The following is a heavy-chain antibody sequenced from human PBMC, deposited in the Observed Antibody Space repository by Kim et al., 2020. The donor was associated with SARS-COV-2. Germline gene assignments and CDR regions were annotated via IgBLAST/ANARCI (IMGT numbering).Heavy chain of an antibody. V-gene: IGHV4-39*07. CDR2: IYYSGST. CDR3: ARGWLQFNWFDP. D-gene: IGHD5-12*01. CDR1: GGSISSSSYY. J-gene: IGHJ5*02. Sequence: SETLSLTCTVSGGSISSSSYYWGWIRQPPGKGLEWIGSIYYSGSTYYNPSLKSRVTISVDTSKNQFSLKLSSVTAADTAVYYCARGWLQFNWFDPWGQGTLVTVSS.